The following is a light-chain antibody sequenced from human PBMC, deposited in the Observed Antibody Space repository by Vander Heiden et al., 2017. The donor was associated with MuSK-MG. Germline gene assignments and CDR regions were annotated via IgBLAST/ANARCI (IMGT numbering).Light chain of an antibody. CDR3: NSRVGSGDHYV. Sequence: SSELTQDPAVSVALGQTVRITCQGDSRSSYYASWYQQKPGQAPVLVIYGKNNRPSGIPDRFSGSSSGNTASLTITGAQAEDEADYYCNSRVGSGDHYVFGTGTKVTVL. CDR2: GKN. V-gene: IGLV3-19*01. CDR1: SRSSYY. J-gene: IGLJ1*01.